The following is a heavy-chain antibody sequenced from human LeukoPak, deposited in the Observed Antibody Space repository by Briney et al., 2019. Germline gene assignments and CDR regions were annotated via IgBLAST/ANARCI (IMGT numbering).Heavy chain of an antibody. CDR3: ARDRRTTVTTFGAFDI. V-gene: IGHV4-59*12. J-gene: IGHJ3*02. CDR2: IYYSGST. Sequence: SETLSLTCSVSGGSISSYYWSWIRQPPGKGLEWIGYIYYSGSTNYNPSLKSRVIISVDTSKNQFSLKLSSVTAADTAVYYCARDRRTTVTTFGAFDIWGQGTMVTVSS. D-gene: IGHD4-17*01. CDR1: GGSISSYY.